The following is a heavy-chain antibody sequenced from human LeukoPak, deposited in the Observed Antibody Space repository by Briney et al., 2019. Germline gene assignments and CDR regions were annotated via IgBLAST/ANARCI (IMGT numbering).Heavy chain of an antibody. V-gene: IGHV4-4*07. CDR2: IYTSGST. CDR1: GGSISSYY. D-gene: IGHD3-3*01. J-gene: IGHJ3*02. Sequence: SETLSLTCTVSGGSISSYYWSWIRQPAGKGLEWIGRIYTSGSTNYNPSLKSRVTMSVDTSKNQFSLKLSSVTAADTAVYYCARDCVGLEWLLYPDDAFDIWGQGTMVTVSS. CDR3: ARDCVGLEWLLYPDDAFDI.